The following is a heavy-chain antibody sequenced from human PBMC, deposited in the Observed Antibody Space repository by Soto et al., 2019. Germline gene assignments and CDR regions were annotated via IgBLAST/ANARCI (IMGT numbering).Heavy chain of an antibody. J-gene: IGHJ4*02. CDR2: ISSSGSTI. CDR1: GFTFSSYE. CDR3: ARAFNYYDSSGYPDY. V-gene: IGHV3-48*03. D-gene: IGHD3-22*01. Sequence: GGSLRLSCAASGFTFSSYEMNWVRQAPGKGLEWVSYISSSGSTIYYADSVKGRFTISRDNAKNSLYLQMNSLRAEDTAVYYCARAFNYYDSSGYPDYWGQGTLVTVSS.